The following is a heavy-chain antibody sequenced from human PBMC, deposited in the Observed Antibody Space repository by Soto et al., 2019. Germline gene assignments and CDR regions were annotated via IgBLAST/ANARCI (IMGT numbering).Heavy chain of an antibody. CDR3: ARLNADTFFGVFIATQYYYYRDV. D-gene: IGHD3-3*01. Sequence: SETLSLTCTVSGGSISSGGYYWSWIRQHPGKGLEWIGYIYYSGSTNYNPSLKSRVTISVDTSKNQFSLKLSSVTAADTAVYYCARLNADTFFGVFIATQYYYYRDVWGKGTTVTVSS. CDR1: GGSISSGGYY. J-gene: IGHJ6*03. CDR2: IYYSGST. V-gene: IGHV4-61*08.